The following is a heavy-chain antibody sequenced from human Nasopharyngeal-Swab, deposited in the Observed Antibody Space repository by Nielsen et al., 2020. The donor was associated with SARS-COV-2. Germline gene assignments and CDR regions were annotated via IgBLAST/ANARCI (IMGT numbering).Heavy chain of an antibody. CDR3: ARDVAIVGATLEN. D-gene: IGHD1-26*01. CDR2: ISSSSSTS. J-gene: IGHJ4*02. CDR1: EFTTSRNG. V-gene: IGHV3-48*02. Sequence: GESLKISCAASEFTTSRNGMHWVRQAPGKGLEWVAYISSSSSTSYYADSVKGRFTISRDNPKNSLYLQMNSLRDEDTALYYCARDVAIVGATLENWGQGTLVTVSS.